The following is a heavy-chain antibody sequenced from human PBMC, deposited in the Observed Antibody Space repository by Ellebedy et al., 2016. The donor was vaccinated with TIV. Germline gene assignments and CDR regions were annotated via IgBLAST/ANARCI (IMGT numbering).Heavy chain of an antibody. CDR2: INPNSGDT. V-gene: IGHV1-2*02. CDR3: ASKIRYCSGVNCYSDLDY. J-gene: IGHJ4*02. CDR1: GGTFSSYA. Sequence: ASVKVSXXASGGTFSSYAISWVRQAPGQGLEWMGWINPNSGDTNYAQKFQGRVTLTGDTSITTAYMELSWLRSDDTAVYYCASKIRYCSGVNCYSDLDYWGQGTLVTVSS. D-gene: IGHD2-15*01.